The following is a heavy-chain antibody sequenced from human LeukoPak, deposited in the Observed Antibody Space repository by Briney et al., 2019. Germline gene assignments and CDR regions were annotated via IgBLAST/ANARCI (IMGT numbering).Heavy chain of an antibody. CDR2: IYPGDFDT. CDR1: GYSFTSYW. Sequence: GESLKISCKGSGYSFTSYWIGWVRQMPGKGLEWMGIIYPGDFDTRYSPSFQGQVTTSADKSINTAYLQWSSLKASDTAIYYCARQFSGHDRDYWGQGTLVTVSS. D-gene: IGHD5-12*01. J-gene: IGHJ4*02. CDR3: ARQFSGHDRDY. V-gene: IGHV5-51*01.